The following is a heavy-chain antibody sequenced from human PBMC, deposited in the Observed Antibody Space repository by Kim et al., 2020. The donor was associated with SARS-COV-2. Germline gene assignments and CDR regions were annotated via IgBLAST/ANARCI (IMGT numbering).Heavy chain of an antibody. D-gene: IGHD2-15*01. V-gene: IGHV3-30*04. J-gene: IGHJ4*02. Sequence: GGSLRLSCVGSGFSFSSHAMHWVRQAPGKGLEWVAHIPYDGSNQYYPDSVKGRFSISRDNSKNTLYLQMNSLRSEDTAMYYCMAEIGGREFHNWGQGTLGTVSS. CDR2: IPYDGSNQ. CDR3: MAEIGGREFHN. CDR1: GFSFSSHA.